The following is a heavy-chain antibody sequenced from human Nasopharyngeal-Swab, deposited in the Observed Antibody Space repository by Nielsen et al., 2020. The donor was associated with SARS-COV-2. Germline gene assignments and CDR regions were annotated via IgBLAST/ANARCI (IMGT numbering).Heavy chain of an antibody. CDR1: GGSISSGGYS. CDR3: ARDQTGYSYGSRGMDV. CDR2: IYYSGST. Sequence: SETLSLTCAVSGGSISSGGYSWSWIRQPPGKGLEWIGYIYYSGSTYYNPSLKSRVTISVDTSKNQFSLKLSSVTAADTAVYYCARDQTGYSYGSRGMDVWGQGTTVTVSS. D-gene: IGHD5-18*01. J-gene: IGHJ6*02. V-gene: IGHV4-30-4*07.